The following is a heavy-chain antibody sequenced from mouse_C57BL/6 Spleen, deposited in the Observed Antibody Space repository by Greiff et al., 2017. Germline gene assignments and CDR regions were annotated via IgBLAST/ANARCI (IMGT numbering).Heavy chain of an antibody. V-gene: IGHV1-39*01. Sequence: VQLQQSGPELVKPAASVKISCKASGYSFTDYNMNWVKQSNGKSLEWIGVINPNSGTTSYNQKFKGKATLTVDQSSSTAYMQLNSLTSEDSAVYYCARSPFYYGNYGGYFDVWGTGTPVTVSS. D-gene: IGHD2-1*01. J-gene: IGHJ1*03. CDR3: ARSPFYYGNYGGYFDV. CDR2: INPNSGTT. CDR1: GYSFTDYN.